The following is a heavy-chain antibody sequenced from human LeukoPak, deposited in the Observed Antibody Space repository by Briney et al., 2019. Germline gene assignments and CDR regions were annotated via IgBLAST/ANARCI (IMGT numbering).Heavy chain of an antibody. J-gene: IGHJ4*02. CDR1: GYTLTELS. CDR2: FDPEDGET. V-gene: IGHV1-24*01. CDR3: ATRPGAVAGTLDY. D-gene: IGHD6-19*01. Sequence: EASVKVSCKVSGYTLTELSMHWVRQAPGKGLEWMGGFDPEDGETIYAQKFQGRVTMTEDTSTDTAYMELSSLRSEDTAVYYCATRPGAVAGTLDYWGQGTLVTVSS.